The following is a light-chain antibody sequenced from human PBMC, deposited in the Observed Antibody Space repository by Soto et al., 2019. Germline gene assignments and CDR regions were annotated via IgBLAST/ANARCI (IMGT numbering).Light chain of an antibody. CDR3: QQFNSYPRT. CDR1: QDISSA. Sequence: AIQLTQSPSSLSASVGDRDTITCRASQDISSALAWYQQKPGKAPKLLIYDASSLESGVPSRFSGSGSGTDFTLTINSLQPEDFATYYCQQFNSYPRTFGQGTKVDIK. V-gene: IGKV1-13*02. J-gene: IGKJ1*01. CDR2: DAS.